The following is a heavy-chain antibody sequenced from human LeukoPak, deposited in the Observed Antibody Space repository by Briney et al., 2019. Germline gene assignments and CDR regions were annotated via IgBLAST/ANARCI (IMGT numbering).Heavy chain of an antibody. CDR2: MNPNSGNT. V-gene: IGHV1-8*01. Sequence: ASVKVSCKASGYTFTSYDINWVRQANRQGLEWMGWMNPNSGNTGYAHKFQGKVTMTRNTTISTAYMELSSLRSEDTAVDYCARGLDRIAAAGSSDYWGQGTLVTVSS. CDR1: GYTFTSYD. J-gene: IGHJ4*02. CDR3: ARGLDRIAAAGSSDY. D-gene: IGHD6-13*01.